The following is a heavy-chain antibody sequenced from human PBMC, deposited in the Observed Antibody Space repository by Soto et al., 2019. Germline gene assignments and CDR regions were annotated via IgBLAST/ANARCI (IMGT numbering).Heavy chain of an antibody. CDR2: LSASGGSP. CDR3: PSYDSSGDYHGYFQP. CDR1: GIACSRDA. J-gene: IGHJ1*01. D-gene: IGHD3-22*01. V-gene: IGHV3-23*01. Sequence: PGGSVSHSCAASGIACSRDAMIWVRPARGVGLESVSALSASGGSPYYADSVEGRFTISRDNFTNTLYLQMASLRAVDTAGYSYPSYDSSGDYHGYFQPVVQGTLVTV.